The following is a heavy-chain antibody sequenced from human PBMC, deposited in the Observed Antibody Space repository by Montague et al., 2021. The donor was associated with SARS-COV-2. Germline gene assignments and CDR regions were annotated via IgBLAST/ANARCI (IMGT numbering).Heavy chain of an antibody. CDR1: GGSISSNTYY. CDR3: ARHPRGYYDYVWGSPSYYFDY. Sequence: SETLSLTCIVSGGSISSNTYYWGWIRQAPGKGLEWIGSIHYSGSSTHYNPSLKSRVTISVDTSNNQFSLQLRSVTAADTAVYYCARHPRGYYDYVWGSPSYYFDYWGQGTLVTVSS. CDR2: IHYSGSST. D-gene: IGHD3-16*01. V-gene: IGHV4-39*01. J-gene: IGHJ4*02.